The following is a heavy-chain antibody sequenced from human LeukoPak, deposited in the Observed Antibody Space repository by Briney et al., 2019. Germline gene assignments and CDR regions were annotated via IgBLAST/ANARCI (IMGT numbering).Heavy chain of an antibody. CDR3: ATTWSSWSVFDY. CDR1: GFTFSSDA. D-gene: IGHD6-13*01. V-gene: IGHV3-23*01. CDR2: ISGGGGST. Sequence: GGSLRLPCAASGFTFSSDAMSWVRQAPGKGLEWVSAISGGGGSTYYADSVKGRFTISRDNSKNTLYLQMNSLRAEDTAVYYCATTWSSWSVFDYWGQGTLVTVSS. J-gene: IGHJ4*02.